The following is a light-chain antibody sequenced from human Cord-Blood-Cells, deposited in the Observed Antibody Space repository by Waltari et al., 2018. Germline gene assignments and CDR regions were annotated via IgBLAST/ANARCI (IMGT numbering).Light chain of an antibody. Sequence: DIQMTQPPSSLSASVRDRVTITCRASQSISSYLNWYQQKPGKAPKLLIYAASSLQSGVPSRFSGSGSGTDFTLTISSLQPEDFATYYCQQSYSTPLTFGGGTKVEIK. V-gene: IGKV1-39*01. CDR3: QQSYSTPLT. CDR1: QSISSY. J-gene: IGKJ4*01. CDR2: AAS.